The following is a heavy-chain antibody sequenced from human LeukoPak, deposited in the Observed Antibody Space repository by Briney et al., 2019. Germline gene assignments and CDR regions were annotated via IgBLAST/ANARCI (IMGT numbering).Heavy chain of an antibody. CDR1: GFTFSSYS. V-gene: IGHV3-21*01. J-gene: IGHJ5*02. CDR3: ARDSCSSTSCYRRGYNWFDP. Sequence: GGSLRLSCAASGFTFSSYSLNWVRQAPGKGLEWVSSISSSSSYIYYADSVKGRFTISRDNAKNSLYLQMNSLRAEDTALYYCARDSCSSTSCYRRGYNWFDPWGQGTLVTVSS. D-gene: IGHD2-2*02. CDR2: ISSSSSYI.